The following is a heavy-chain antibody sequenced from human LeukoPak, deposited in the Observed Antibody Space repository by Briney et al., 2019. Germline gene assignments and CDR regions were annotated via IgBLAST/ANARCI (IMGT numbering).Heavy chain of an antibody. D-gene: IGHD6-13*01. V-gene: IGHV3-23*01. CDR2: ISSSGGST. Sequence: PGGSLRLSCAASGFTFSNCAMGWVRQAPGEGLEWVSSISSSGGSTYYADSVKGRFTISRDNSKSTLFLQLKSLGVEDTAVYFCARRPPIATSGTYFFDHWGQGTLATVSS. CDR3: ARRPPIATSGTYFFDH. CDR1: GFTFSNCA. J-gene: IGHJ4*02.